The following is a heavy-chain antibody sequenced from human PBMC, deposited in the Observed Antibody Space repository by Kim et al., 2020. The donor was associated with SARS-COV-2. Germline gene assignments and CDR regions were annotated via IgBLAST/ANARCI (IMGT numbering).Heavy chain of an antibody. CDR3: ATDSYGSGSFDY. CDR2: VNPDSGAT. J-gene: IGHJ4*02. D-gene: IGHD3-10*01. Sequence: ASVKVSCKASGYIFTGYYVQWVRQAPGQGLEWMGRVNPDSGATNYAQKFQGRVTMTRDTSISAAYMELSRLKSDDTAIYYCATDSYGSGSFDYWGQGSLV. CDR1: GYIFTGYY. V-gene: IGHV1-2*06.